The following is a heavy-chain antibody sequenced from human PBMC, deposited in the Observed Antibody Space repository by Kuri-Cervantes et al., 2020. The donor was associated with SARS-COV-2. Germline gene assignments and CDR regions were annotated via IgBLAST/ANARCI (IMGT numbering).Heavy chain of an antibody. CDR2: ISYDETYK. CDR3: AAERYEWLAYAYYFDL. V-gene: IGHV3-30*03. CDR1: RFTFRNYG. D-gene: IGHD6-19*01. Sequence: GGSLRLSCAASRFTFRNYGMHWVRQAPGKGLEWVALISYDETYKYYADSVEGRFTISRDNSENTLYLQVNSLRAEDTAMYYCAAERYEWLAYAYYFDLWGQGTLVTVSS. J-gene: IGHJ4*02.